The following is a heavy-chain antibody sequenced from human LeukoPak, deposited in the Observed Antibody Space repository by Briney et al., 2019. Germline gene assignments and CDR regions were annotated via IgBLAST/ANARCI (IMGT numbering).Heavy chain of an antibody. CDR1: GFTVRSSY. J-gene: IGHJ3*01. D-gene: IGHD3-22*01. CDR2: IYSGGSP. CDR3: ARDGADNSGYYFGSL. V-gene: IGHV3-53*01. Sequence: GGSLRLSCSASGFTVRSSYMSWVRQAPGKGLEWVSVIYSGGSPDYADSAKGRFTNSSDNSKNTLYLQMNSLRVEDTAVYYCARDGADNSGYYFGSLWGQGTMVTVSS.